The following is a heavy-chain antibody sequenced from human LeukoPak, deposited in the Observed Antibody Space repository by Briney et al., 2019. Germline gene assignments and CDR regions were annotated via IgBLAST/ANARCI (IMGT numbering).Heavy chain of an antibody. J-gene: IGHJ5*02. D-gene: IGHD4-17*01. CDR3: AREAGYGDYFWLLGWFDP. CDR2: INPNSGGT. V-gene: IGHV1-2*02. CDR1: GYTFTGYY. Sequence: ASVKVSCKASGYTFTGYYMHWVRQAPGQGLGWMGWINPNSGGTNYAQKFQGRVTMTRDTSISTAYMELSRLRSDDTAVYYCAREAGYGDYFWLLGWFDPWGQGTLVTVSS.